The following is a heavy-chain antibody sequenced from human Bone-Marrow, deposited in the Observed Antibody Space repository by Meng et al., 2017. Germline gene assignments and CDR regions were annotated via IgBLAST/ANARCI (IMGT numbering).Heavy chain of an antibody. V-gene: IGHV3-33*01. CDR3: ARDFGWRSFDY. Sequence: GESLKISCVASGFTFSSYGMHWVRQAPGKGLEWVAVIWYDGSNKYYADSVKGRFTIPRDNSKNTLYLQMNSLRPEDTAVYYCARDFGWRSFDYWGQGTLVTVSS. CDR2: IWYDGSNK. J-gene: IGHJ4*02. D-gene: IGHD3-16*01. CDR1: GFTFSSYG.